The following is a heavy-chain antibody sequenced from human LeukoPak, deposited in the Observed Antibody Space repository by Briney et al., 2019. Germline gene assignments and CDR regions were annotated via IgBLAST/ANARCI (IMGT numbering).Heavy chain of an antibody. CDR3: ARGTLQWLVVWFDP. Sequence: PSETLSLTCTVSGGSISSSSYYWGWIRQPPGKGLEWIGSIYYSGSTYYNPSLKSRVTISVDTSKNQFSLKLSSVTAADTAVYYCARGTLQWLVVWFDPWGQGTLVTVSS. V-gene: IGHV4-39*07. D-gene: IGHD6-19*01. CDR2: IYYSGST. CDR1: GGSISSSSYY. J-gene: IGHJ5*02.